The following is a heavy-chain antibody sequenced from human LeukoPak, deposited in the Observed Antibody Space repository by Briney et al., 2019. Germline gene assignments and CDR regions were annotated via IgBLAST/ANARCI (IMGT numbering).Heavy chain of an antibody. D-gene: IGHD6-6*01. Sequence: TXXXTGAXXGGSXSXXNWWSRXXQPXXKGXXXXGXIYYSGSTYYNPSLKSRVTISVDTSKNQFSLKLSSVTAADTAVYYCARTGQGAARPKHYFDYWGQGTLVTVSS. V-gene: IGHV4-39*01. CDR3: ARTGQGAARPKHYFDY. J-gene: IGHJ4*02. CDR1: GGSXSXXNW. CDR2: IYYSGST.